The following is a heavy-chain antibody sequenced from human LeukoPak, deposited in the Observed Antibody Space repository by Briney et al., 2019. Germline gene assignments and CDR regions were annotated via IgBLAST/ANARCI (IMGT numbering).Heavy chain of an antibody. J-gene: IGHJ4*02. V-gene: IGHV1-8*01. D-gene: IGHD5-18*01. CDR2: MNPNSGNT. CDR3: ARPLNTAMGY. Sequence: GASVKVSCKASGYTFTNYDNNWVRQATGQGLEWMGWMNPNSGNTGYAQKFQGRVTMTRNTSISTAHMELSSLRSEDTAVYYGARPLNTAMGYWGQGTLVTVSS. CDR1: GYTFTNYD.